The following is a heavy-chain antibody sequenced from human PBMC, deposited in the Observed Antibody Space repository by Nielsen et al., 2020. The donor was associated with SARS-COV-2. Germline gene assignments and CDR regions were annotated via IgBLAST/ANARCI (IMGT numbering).Heavy chain of an antibody. J-gene: IGHJ3*02. CDR3: ARTYGSGSGDAFDI. CDR2: INAGNGNT. Sequence: ASVQVSCKASGYTFTSYSMHWVRQAPGQRLEWMGWINAGNGNTKYSQKFQGRVTITRDTSASTAYMELSSLRSEDTAVYYCARTYGSGSGDAFDIWGQGTMVTVSS. D-gene: IGHD3-10*01. V-gene: IGHV1-3*01. CDR1: GYTFTSYS.